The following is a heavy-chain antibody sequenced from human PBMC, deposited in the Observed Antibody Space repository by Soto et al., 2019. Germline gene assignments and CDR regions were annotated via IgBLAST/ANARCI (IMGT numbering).Heavy chain of an antibody. J-gene: IGHJ3*02. V-gene: IGHV3-23*01. CDR1: GFTFSGYA. Sequence: GGSLRLSCAASGFTFSGYAMSWVRQAPGKGLEWVSAISGSGGSTYYADSVKGRFTISRDNSKNTLYLQMNSLRAEDTAVYYCAKDDGRRLAQQHNPHAKGLGAFDIWGQGTMVTVSS. CDR2: ISGSGGST. CDR3: AKDDGRRLAQQHNPHAKGLGAFDI. D-gene: IGHD6-19*01.